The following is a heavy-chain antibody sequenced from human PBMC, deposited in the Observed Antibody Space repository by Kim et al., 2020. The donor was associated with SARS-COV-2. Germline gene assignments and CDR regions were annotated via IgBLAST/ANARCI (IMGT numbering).Heavy chain of an antibody. D-gene: IGHD1-1*01. J-gene: IGHJ3*02. V-gene: IGHV3-23*01. Sequence: YADSVKGRFTISRDNSKNTLYLQMNSLRAEDTAVYYCAKVQRPRGGAFDIWGQGTMVTVSS. CDR3: AKVQRPRGGAFDI.